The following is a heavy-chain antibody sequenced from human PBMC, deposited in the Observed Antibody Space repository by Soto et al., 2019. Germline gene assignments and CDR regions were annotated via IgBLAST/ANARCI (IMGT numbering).Heavy chain of an antibody. V-gene: IGHV4-4*02. CDR2: LYPSGGT. Sequence: QVQLQESGPGLVTPSGTLSLTCSVSGVSISRSNWWTWVRQAPGKGLEWIGELYPSGGTTYNPSPQNRVTIPVDYSKNHLSLTLPSVTAADTAVYYCARCLHCSNGGRFDPWGQGALVTVSS. CDR3: ARCLHCSNGGRFDP. CDR1: GVSISRSNW. J-gene: IGHJ5*02. D-gene: IGHD2-8*01.